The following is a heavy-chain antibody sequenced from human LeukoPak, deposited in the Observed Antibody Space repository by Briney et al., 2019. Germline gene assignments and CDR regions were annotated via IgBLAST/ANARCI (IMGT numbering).Heavy chain of an antibody. CDR3: ARDSYYDYVWGSYRVEPDDAFDI. CDR1: GFTFSSYA. J-gene: IGHJ3*02. D-gene: IGHD3-16*02. Sequence: GGSLRLSCAASGFTFSSYAMSWVRQAPGKGLEWVSSISSSSSYIYYADSVKGRLTISRDNAKNSLYLQMNSLRAEDTAVYYCARDSYYDYVWGSYRVEPDDAFDIWGQGTMVTVSS. V-gene: IGHV3-21*01. CDR2: ISSSSSYI.